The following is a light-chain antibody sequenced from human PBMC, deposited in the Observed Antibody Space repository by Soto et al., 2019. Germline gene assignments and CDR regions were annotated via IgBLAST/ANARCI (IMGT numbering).Light chain of an antibody. J-gene: IGKJ1*01. CDR2: DAS. Sequence: DIQLTQSPSTLSASLVDRFTITFRASQTISNWLAWYQQRPGKAPQLLISDASRLESGVPSRFSGSGSGTEFTLTISSLQPDDSATYYCQQYKSYSPRTFGQGTKVDI. V-gene: IGKV1-5*01. CDR1: QTISNW. CDR3: QQYKSYSPRT.